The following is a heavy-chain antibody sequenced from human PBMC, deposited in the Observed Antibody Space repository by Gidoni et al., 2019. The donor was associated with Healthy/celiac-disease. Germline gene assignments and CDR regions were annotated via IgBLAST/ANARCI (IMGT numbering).Heavy chain of an antibody. CDR3: AKVRRSALDAFDI. J-gene: IGHJ3*02. V-gene: IGHV3-9*01. Sequence: EVQLVESGGGLVQPGRSLRLSCAASGFTFEDHAMHWVRQAPGKGLEWVSGISGNSGSKGYADSVKGRFTISRDNAKNSLYLQMNSLRAEDTALYYCAKVRRSALDAFDIWGQGTMVTVSS. CDR1: GFTFEDHA. CDR2: ISGNSGSK.